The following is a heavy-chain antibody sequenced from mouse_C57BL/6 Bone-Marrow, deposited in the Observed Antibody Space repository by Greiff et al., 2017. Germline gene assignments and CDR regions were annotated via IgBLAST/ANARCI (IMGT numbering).Heavy chain of an antibody. Sequence: QVQLKQPGAELVKPGASVKLSCKASGYTFTSYWMHWVKQRPGRGLEWIGRIDPNSGGTKYNEKFKSKATLTVDKPSSTAYMQLSSLTSEDSAVYYCARSGLSTTVVARNWYFDVGGTGTTVTVSS. J-gene: IGHJ1*03. D-gene: IGHD1-1*01. CDR2: IDPNSGGT. CDR1: GYTFTSYW. V-gene: IGHV1-72*01. CDR3: ARSGLSTTVVARNWYFDV.